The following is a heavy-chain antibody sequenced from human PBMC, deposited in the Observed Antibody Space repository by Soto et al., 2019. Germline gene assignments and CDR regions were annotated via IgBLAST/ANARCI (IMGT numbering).Heavy chain of an antibody. Sequence: ASVKVSCKASGYTFTSYYMHWVRQAPGQGLEWMGIINPSGGSTSYAQKFQGRVTMTRDTSTSTVYMELGSLRSEDTAVYYCARAGSDFWSGYFYGLGNEYYYYGMDVWGQGTTVTVSS. CDR3: ARAGSDFWSGYFYGLGNEYYYYGMDV. J-gene: IGHJ6*02. CDR2: INPSGGST. V-gene: IGHV1-46*01. D-gene: IGHD3-3*01. CDR1: GYTFTSYY.